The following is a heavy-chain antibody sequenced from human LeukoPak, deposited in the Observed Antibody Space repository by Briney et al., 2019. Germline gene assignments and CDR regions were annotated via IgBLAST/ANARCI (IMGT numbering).Heavy chain of an antibody. CDR3: AKICLGIAREH. V-gene: IGHV3-23*01. Sequence: GGSLRLSCVASGFSLSTFAMSWVRQSPEKGLEWVSAIGASDGYTYHADSVKGRFTMSRDISRNTVYLQMNSLRVDDTAVYYCAKICLGIAREHWGQGTLVTVSS. D-gene: IGHD2-2*01. J-gene: IGHJ4*02. CDR1: GFSLSTFA. CDR2: IGASDGYT.